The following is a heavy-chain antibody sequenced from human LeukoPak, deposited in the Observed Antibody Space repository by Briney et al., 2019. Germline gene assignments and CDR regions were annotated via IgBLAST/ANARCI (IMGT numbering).Heavy chain of an antibody. D-gene: IGHD3-22*01. CDR3: TTITMIIIHPDY. J-gene: IGHJ4*02. CDR1: GFTFSDAW. Sequence: PGGSLRLSCTASGFTFSDAWMNWVRQAPGKGLEWVGRIKSKTDGGTTDYAAPVKGRFTISRDDSKNTLYLQMNSLKTEDTAVYYCTTITMIIIHPDYWGQGTLVTVSS. CDR2: IKSKTDGGTT. V-gene: IGHV3-15*01.